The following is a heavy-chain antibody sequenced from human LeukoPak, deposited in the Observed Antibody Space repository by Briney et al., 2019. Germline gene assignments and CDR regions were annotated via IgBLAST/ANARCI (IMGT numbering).Heavy chain of an antibody. CDR3: AREHEIAAAGNGGFDY. V-gene: IGHV3-7*03. Sequence: GGSLRLSCAASGFTLSSYWMSWVRQAPGKGLEWVASIKQGGSEKYYVDSVKGRFTISRDNAKNSLYLQMNSLRAEDTAVYYCAREHEIAAAGNGGFDYWGQGTLVTVSS. CDR1: GFTLSSYW. CDR2: IKQGGSEK. J-gene: IGHJ4*02. D-gene: IGHD6-13*01.